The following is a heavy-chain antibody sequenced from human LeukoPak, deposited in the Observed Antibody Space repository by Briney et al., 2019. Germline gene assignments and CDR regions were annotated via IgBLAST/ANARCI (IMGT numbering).Heavy chain of an antibody. CDR1: GYSFTTYW. D-gene: IGHD5-18*01. J-gene: IGHJ4*02. CDR2: VFPGDSKT. V-gene: IGHV5-51*01. CDR3: ARLVGETAMVRGFDL. Sequence: GESLKISCKGSGYSFTTYWIGWVRQMPGKGLEWMGIVFPGDSKTKYGPSFQGQVTISADKSITTACLQWSSLRASDTAIYYCARLVGETAMVRGFDLWGQGTLVTVSS.